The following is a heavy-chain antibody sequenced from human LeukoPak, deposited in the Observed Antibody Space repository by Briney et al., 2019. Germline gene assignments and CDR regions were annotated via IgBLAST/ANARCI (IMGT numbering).Heavy chain of an antibody. CDR1: GGSFSGYY. V-gene: IGHV4-31*11. Sequence: SETLSLTCAVYGGSFSGYYWTWIRQHPGKGLEWIGYIYYSGSTYYNPSLKSRVTISVDTSKNQFSLKLSSVTAADTAVYYCARDGMAAAGLDYWGQGTLATVSS. D-gene: IGHD6-13*01. J-gene: IGHJ4*02. CDR3: ARDGMAAAGLDY. CDR2: IYYSGST.